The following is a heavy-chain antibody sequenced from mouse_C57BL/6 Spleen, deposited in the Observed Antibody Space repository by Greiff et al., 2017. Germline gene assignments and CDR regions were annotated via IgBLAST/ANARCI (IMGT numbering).Heavy chain of an antibody. CDR3: ARNPGYSNYGLYPMDY. CDR2: IWSGGST. V-gene: IGHV2-2*01. J-gene: IGHJ4*01. Sequence: VKLMESGPGLVQPSQSLSITCPASGFSLTSYGVHWVSPFPGKGLEWRGVIWSGGSTDYNAAYISRLSISKDKSKSQVFFKMNSLQADDTAIYYCARNPGYSNYGLYPMDYWGQGTSVTVSS. CDR1: GFSLTSYG. D-gene: IGHD2-5*01.